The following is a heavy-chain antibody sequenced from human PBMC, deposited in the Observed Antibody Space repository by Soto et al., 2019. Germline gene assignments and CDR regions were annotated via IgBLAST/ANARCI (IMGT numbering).Heavy chain of an antibody. V-gene: IGHV3-13*01. CDR1: GFTFSAYD. Sequence: EVQLVESGGGLVQPGGSLRLSCAASGFTFSAYDMHWVRQATGKGLEWVSAIGTQHDTYYPDSVKGRFTIPRENAKKFFYFQMGSLGAGETAVYYCARQASYWDWGGGWFDPWGQGTLVTVSS. CDR3: ARQASYWDWGGGWFDP. J-gene: IGHJ5*02. D-gene: IGHD3-16*01. CDR2: IGTQHDT.